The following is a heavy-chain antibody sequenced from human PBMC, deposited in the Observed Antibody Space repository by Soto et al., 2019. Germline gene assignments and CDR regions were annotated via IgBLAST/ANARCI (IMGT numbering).Heavy chain of an antibody. Sequence: ASVKVSCKASRYTFTSYDINWVRQATGQGLEWTGWMNPNSGNTGYAQKFQGRITMTRNTSINTAYMELSSLRSEDTAVYYYARGQEVWWNEGPLGLHDLHVWGQGTTVTVYS. D-gene: IGHD1-1*01. CDR1: RYTFTSYD. CDR3: ARGQEVWWNEGPLGLHDLHV. V-gene: IGHV1-8*01. J-gene: IGHJ6*02. CDR2: MNPNSGNT.